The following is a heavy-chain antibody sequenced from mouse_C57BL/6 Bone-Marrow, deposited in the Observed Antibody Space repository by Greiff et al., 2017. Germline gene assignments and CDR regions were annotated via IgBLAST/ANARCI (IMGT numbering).Heavy chain of an antibody. V-gene: IGHV1-80*01. CDR2: IYPGDGDT. Sequence: VQLQQSGAELVKPGASVKISCKASGYAFSSYWMNWVKQRPGKGLEWIGQIYPGDGDTNYNGKFKGKATLTADKSSSTAYMQLRSLTSEDSAVYFCARRRAYYRGAMDYWGQGTSVTVSS. J-gene: IGHJ4*01. CDR1: GYAFSSYW. D-gene: IGHD2-12*01. CDR3: ARRRAYYRGAMDY.